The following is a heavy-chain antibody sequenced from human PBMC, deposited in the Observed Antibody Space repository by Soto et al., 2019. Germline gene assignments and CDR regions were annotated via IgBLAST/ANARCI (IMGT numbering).Heavy chain of an antibody. CDR2: GIPIFGTA. CDR1: GGPLRSYA. CDR3: ARAHYCSGGSCYSGHYYYYYGMDV. Sequence: VKVSRKGSGGPLRSYAIRWVGQAPGQGVERVGGGIPIFGTANYAQKFQGRVTITADESTSTAYMELSSLRSEDTAVYYCARAHYCSGGSCYSGHYYYYYGMDVWGQGTTVTVSS. J-gene: IGHJ6*02. V-gene: IGHV1-69*01. D-gene: IGHD2-15*01.